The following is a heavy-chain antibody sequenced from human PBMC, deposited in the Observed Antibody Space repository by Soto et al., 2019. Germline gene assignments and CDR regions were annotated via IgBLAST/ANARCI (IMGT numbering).Heavy chain of an antibody. CDR3: ARVSYYYDSSGYYSFGAFDI. CDR1: GFTFSSYW. J-gene: IGHJ3*02. CDR2: INSDGSSI. V-gene: IGHV3-74*01. Sequence: GGSLRLSCAASGFTFSSYWMHWVRQAPGKGLVWVSRINSDGSSISYADSVKGRFTISRDNAKNTLYLQMNSLRAEDTAVYYCARVSYYYDSSGYYSFGAFDIWGQGTMVTVSS. D-gene: IGHD3-22*01.